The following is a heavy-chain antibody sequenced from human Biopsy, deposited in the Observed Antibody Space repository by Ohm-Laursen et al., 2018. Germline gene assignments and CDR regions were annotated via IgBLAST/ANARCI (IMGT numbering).Heavy chain of an antibody. CDR3: ARDYDTSGYYYVS. CDR2: IFYRGST. D-gene: IGHD3-22*01. Sequence: SETLSLTCIVFGGSISNNNYYWGWIRQPPGKGLEWIGSIFYRGSTHYKPSLKSRVNISVDTSKNQFSLKLNPVTAADTAVYYCARDYDTSGYYYVSWGQGTLVTVSS. V-gene: IGHV4-39*01. CDR1: GGSISNNNYY. J-gene: IGHJ5*02.